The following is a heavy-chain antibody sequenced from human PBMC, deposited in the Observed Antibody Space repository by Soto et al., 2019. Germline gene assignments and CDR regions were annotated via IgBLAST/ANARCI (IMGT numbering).Heavy chain of an antibody. J-gene: IGHJ4*02. CDR3: ARVRGVKSYCGGDCHDY. D-gene: IGHD2-21*01. V-gene: IGHV4-39*01. Sequence: QLQLQESGPGLVKPSETLSLTCTVSGGSISSSSYYWGWIRQPPGKGLEWIGSIYYSGSTYYNPSLKRRVTISVDTSKNQFSLKLSSVTAADTAVYYCARVRGVKSYCGGDCHDYWGQGTLVTVSS. CDR1: GGSISSSSYY. CDR2: IYYSGST.